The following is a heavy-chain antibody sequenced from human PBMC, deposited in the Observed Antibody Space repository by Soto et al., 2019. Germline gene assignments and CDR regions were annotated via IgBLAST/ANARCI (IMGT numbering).Heavy chain of an antibody. CDR1: VGTFSSYT. CDR2: IIPILGIA. D-gene: IGHD3-22*01. CDR3: ASIPYDSRSYYYYGMDV. Sequence: QVQLVQSGAEVKKPGSSVKVSCKASVGTFSSYTISWVRPAPGQGLEWMGRIIPILGIANYAQKFQGRVTITADKSTSTAYMELSSLRSEDTAVYYCASIPYDSRSYYYYGMDVWGQGTTVTVSS. V-gene: IGHV1-69*02. J-gene: IGHJ6*02.